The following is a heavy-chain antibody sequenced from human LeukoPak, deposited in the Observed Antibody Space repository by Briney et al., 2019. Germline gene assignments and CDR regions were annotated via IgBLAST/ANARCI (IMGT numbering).Heavy chain of an antibody. CDR2: ISSSSSYI. V-gene: IGHV3-21*03. CDR3: ARADIVVVPAAGGYYYYYMDV. J-gene: IGHJ6*03. CDR1: GFTFSSYS. Sequence: GGSLRLSCAASGFTFSSYSMNWVRQAPGKGLEWVSSISSSSSYIYYADSVKGRFTISRDNAKNSLYLQMNSLRAEDTAVYYCARADIVVVPAAGGYYYYYMDVWGKGTTVTVYS. D-gene: IGHD2-2*01.